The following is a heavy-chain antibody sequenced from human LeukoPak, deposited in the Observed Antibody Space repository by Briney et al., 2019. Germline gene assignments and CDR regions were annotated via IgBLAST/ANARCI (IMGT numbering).Heavy chain of an antibody. CDR1: GFTFSSYW. CDR3: ARLGEKADFDY. V-gene: IGHV3-7*01. J-gene: IGHJ4*02. Sequence: GGSLRLSCAASGFTFSSYWMSWVRQAPGKGLEWVAHIKQDGSEKYYVDSVKGRFTMSRDNAKNSLYLQLNSLRAEDTAVYYCARLGEKADFDYWGQGTLVTVSS. CDR2: IKQDGSEK. D-gene: IGHD3-16*01.